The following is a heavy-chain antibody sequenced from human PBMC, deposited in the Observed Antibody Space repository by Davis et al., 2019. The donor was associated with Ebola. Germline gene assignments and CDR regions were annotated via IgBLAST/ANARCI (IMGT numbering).Heavy chain of an antibody. CDR2: ISGSGGST. CDR1: GFTFSDYY. D-gene: IGHD3-3*01. V-gene: IGHV3-23*01. J-gene: IGHJ6*04. CDR3: AKSGLSFGVVKYHYGMDV. Sequence: GESLKISCAVSGFTFSDYYMSWIRQAPGKGLEWVSAISGSGGSTYYADSVKGRFTISRDNSKKTLYLQMNSLRAEDTAVYYCAKSGLSFGVVKYHYGMDVWGKGTTVTVSS.